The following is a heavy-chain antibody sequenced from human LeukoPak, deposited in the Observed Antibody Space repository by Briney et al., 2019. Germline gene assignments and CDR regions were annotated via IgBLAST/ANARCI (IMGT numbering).Heavy chain of an antibody. CDR1: GYTFTTYD. Sequence: GASVKVSCKASGYTFTTYDINWVRQAPGQGLEWMGWMNPNSGNTGYAQKFQGRVTMTRNTSISTAYMELSSLRSEDTAVYYCARSGPIVGISPVDYWGQGTLVPVSS. CDR3: ARSGPIVGISPVDY. CDR2: MNPNSGNT. D-gene: IGHD1-26*01. J-gene: IGHJ4*02. V-gene: IGHV1-8*01.